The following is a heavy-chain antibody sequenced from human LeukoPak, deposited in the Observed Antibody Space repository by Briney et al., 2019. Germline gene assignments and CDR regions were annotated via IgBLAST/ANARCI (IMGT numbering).Heavy chain of an antibody. CDR3: VKDLSGWYTFEY. CDR2: INDYGTIT. Sequence: GGSLRLSCSASGFTLSSCAMHWVRQAPGMGLEYVSGINDYGTITHYGDSVRGRVTISRDDTKNTVHLEMSSLRAEDTAVYYCVKDLSGWYTFEYWGQGTLVTVSS. CDR1: GFTLSSCA. D-gene: IGHD6-19*01. J-gene: IGHJ4*02. V-gene: IGHV3-64D*09.